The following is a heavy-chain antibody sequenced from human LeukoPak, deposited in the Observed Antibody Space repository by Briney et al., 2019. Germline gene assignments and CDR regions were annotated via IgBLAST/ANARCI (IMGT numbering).Heavy chain of an antibody. D-gene: IGHD3-10*01. CDR3: VKNPMVRGVILPSYFDY. V-gene: IGHV3-23*01. Sequence: GGSLRLSCAASGFTFSSYAMSWVRQAPGKGLEWVSAISGSGGSTYYADSVKGRFTISRDNSKNTLYLQMNSLRAEDTAVYYCVKNPMVRGVILPSYFDYWGQGTLVTVSS. CDR2: ISGSGGST. J-gene: IGHJ4*02. CDR1: GFTFSSYA.